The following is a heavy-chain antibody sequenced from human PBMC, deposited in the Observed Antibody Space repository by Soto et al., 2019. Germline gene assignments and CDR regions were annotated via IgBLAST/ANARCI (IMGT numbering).Heavy chain of an antibody. CDR1: AGSISTTNW. CDR2: IYHTGTT. Sequence: PSETLSLTCAVSAGSISTTNWYVWVRQPPGMGLEWIGEIYHTGTTTYNPSLKSRVTMSVDTSKNQFSLRLSFVTAADTAVYYCATSFGSAYGLDVWGPGATVTVSS. D-gene: IGHD3-10*01. CDR3: ATSFGSAYGLDV. V-gene: IGHV4-4*02. J-gene: IGHJ6*02.